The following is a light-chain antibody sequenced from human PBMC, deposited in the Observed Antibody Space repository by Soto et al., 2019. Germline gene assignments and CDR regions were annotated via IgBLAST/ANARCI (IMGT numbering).Light chain of an antibody. CDR3: QQYNGYSWT. CDR1: LNIIIW. V-gene: IGKV1-5*01. Sequence: PSTLPASVAEGMTITCRPRLNIIIWLAWYQQRPGRAPRLLIYDSSSLESGVPATFSGSGSGTEFSLTITSLQPDDSAMYYCQQYNGYSWTFGRGTKVDIK. CDR2: DSS. J-gene: IGKJ1*01.